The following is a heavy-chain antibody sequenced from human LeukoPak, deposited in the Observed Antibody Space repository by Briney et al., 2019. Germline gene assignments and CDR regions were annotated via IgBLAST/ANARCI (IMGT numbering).Heavy chain of an antibody. J-gene: IGHJ3*02. V-gene: IGHV4-39*07. Sequence: SETLSLTCTVSGGSISISSSYWGWIRQPPGKGLEWVGSVHYSGNTFYNPSLKSRVTISLDTSKNHFSLKVHSVTAAGTAVYYCAREDDTIADNTFDIWGQGTVVTVSS. D-gene: IGHD6-13*01. CDR2: VHYSGNT. CDR3: AREDDTIADNTFDI. CDR1: GGSISISSSY.